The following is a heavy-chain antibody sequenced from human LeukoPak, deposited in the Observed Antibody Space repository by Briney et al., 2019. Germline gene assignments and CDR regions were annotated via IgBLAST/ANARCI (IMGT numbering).Heavy chain of an antibody. J-gene: IGHJ4*02. V-gene: IGHV1-2*02. CDR2: IDPNSGGT. D-gene: IGHD5-18*01. CDR3: ARVPRWIQLWDY. Sequence: ASVKVSCKASGYTFTGYYMHWVRQAPGQGLEWMGWIDPNSGGTDYAQKFQGRVTMTRDTSISTAYMELSRLRSDDTAVYYCARVPRWIQLWDYWGQGTPVTVSS. CDR1: GYTFTGYY.